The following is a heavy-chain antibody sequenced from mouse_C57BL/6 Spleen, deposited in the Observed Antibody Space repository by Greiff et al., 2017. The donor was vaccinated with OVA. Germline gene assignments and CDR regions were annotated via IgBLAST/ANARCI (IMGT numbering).Heavy chain of an antibody. J-gene: IGHJ2*01. CDR1: GYTFTSYW. Sequence: QVQLQQPGAELVMPGASVKLSCKASGYTFTSYWMQWVRQRPGQGLEWIGEIFPGSGSTYYNEKFKGKATLTVDTSSSTAYMQLSSLTSEDSAVYFCAIYDYAYYFDYWGQGTTLTVSS. CDR3: AIYDYAYYFDY. CDR2: IFPGSGST. D-gene: IGHD2-4*01. V-gene: IGHV1-56*01.